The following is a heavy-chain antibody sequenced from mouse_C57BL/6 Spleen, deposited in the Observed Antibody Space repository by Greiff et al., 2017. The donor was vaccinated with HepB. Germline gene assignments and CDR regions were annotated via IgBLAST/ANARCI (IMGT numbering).Heavy chain of an antibody. D-gene: IGHD1-1*01. CDR3: AGTGYYGSSSAWFAY. V-gene: IGHV1-54*01. CDR2: INPGSGGT. CDR1: GYAFTNYL. J-gene: IGHJ3*01. Sequence: VQLQQSGAELVRPGTSVKVSCKASGYAFTNYLIEWVKQRPGQGLEWIGVINPGSGGTNYNEKFKGKATLTADKSSSTAYMQLSSLTSEDSAVYFCAGTGYYGSSSAWFAYWGQRTLVTVSA.